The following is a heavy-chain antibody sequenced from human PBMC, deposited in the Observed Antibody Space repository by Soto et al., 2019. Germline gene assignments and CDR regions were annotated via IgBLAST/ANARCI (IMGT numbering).Heavy chain of an antibody. D-gene: IGHD6-19*01. CDR3: SRGGSSGWSRWFDP. CDR1: GGSVSSGNYY. CDR2: FYYTGSI. Sequence: LETLSLTCTVSGGSVSSGNYYWSWIRQPPGKGLEWIGYFYYTGSINYNPSLESRVTISVDTSKNQFSLRLSSVTAADTAVYYCSRGGSSGWSRWFDPWGQGTLVTVSS. J-gene: IGHJ5*02. V-gene: IGHV4-61*01.